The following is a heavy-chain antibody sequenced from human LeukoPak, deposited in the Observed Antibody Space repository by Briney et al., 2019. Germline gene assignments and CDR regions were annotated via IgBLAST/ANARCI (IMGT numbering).Heavy chain of an antibody. CDR3: ARGFRKRYGSGSYYPPPHYYYGMDV. CDR1: GGSFSGYY. J-gene: IGHJ6*02. CDR2: INHSGST. V-gene: IGHV4-34*01. Sequence: SETLSLTCAVYGGSFSGYYWSWIRQPPGKGLEWIGEINHSGSTNYNPSLKSRVTISVDTSKNQFSLKLSSVTAADTAVYYCARGFRKRYGSGSYYPPPHYYYGMDVWGQGTTVTVSS. D-gene: IGHD3-10*01.